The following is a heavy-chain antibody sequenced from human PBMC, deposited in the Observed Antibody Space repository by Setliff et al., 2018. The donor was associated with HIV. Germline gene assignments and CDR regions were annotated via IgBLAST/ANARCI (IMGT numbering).Heavy chain of an antibody. Sequence: SGPTLVNPTPTLTLTCTFSGLSLSTSGVGVGWIRQSPGKALEWLAFIYWNNNKHYSTSLKSRLTVTKDTSKNRVVFTMTNMDPVDTATYYCARDLTSNSNCFDPWSQGIPVTVSS. CDR2: IYWNNNK. J-gene: IGHJ5*02. D-gene: IGHD4-4*01. V-gene: IGHV2-5*01. CDR3: ARDLTSNSNCFDP. CDR1: GLSLSTSGVG.